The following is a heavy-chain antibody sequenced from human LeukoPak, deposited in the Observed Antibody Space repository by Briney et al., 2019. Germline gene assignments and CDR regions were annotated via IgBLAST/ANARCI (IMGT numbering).Heavy chain of an antibody. Sequence: TGSLSLACAVPVGSINSGNWWSWVRQSPGKGREWIGEIYHNGTPNYNPSLRSECTISADTFKNHLALKMTSVTAADTAVYYCATAPILRGEGGEHYKYGMDVWGQGTTVIVSS. J-gene: IGHJ6*02. CDR1: VGSINSGNW. V-gene: IGHV4-4*02. D-gene: IGHD2-2*02. CDR2: IYHNGTP. CDR3: ATAPILRGEGGEHYKYGMDV.